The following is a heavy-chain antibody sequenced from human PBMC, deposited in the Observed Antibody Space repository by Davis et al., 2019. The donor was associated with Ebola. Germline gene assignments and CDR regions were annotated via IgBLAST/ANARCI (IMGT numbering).Heavy chain of an antibody. CDR1: GYTFNSHG. CDR3: TRGIARRRSGSWFDP. Sequence: AASVKVSCKASGYTFNSHGINWVRQATGQGLEWMGWMNPDSGNTGYAQKFQGRVTMTRDTSITTAYMELSSLSSDDTTVYYCTRGIARRRSGSWFDPWGQGTPVTVSS. CDR2: MNPDSGNT. J-gene: IGHJ5*02. D-gene: IGHD2-15*01. V-gene: IGHV1-8*02.